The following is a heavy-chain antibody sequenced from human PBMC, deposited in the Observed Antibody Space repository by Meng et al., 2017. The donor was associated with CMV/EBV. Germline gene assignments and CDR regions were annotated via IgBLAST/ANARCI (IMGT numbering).Heavy chain of an antibody. V-gene: IGHV3-23*01. CDR2: ISGSGGST. D-gene: IGHD2-2*02. CDR1: GFTFSSYA. J-gene: IGHJ2*01. CDR3: ARDVVPAAIPRWYFDL. Sequence: GESLKISCAASGFTFSSYALNWVRQAPGKGLEWVSAISGSGGSTYYADSVKGRFTISRDNSKNTLYLQMNSLRAEDTAVYYCARDVVPAAIPRWYFDLWGRGTLVTVSS.